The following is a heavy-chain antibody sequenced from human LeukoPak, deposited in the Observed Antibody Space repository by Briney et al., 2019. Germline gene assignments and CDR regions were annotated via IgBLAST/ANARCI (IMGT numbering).Heavy chain of an antibody. V-gene: IGHV1-46*01. Sequence: GASVKVSCKASRYTFTSYYMHWVRQAPGQGLEWLGIINPSGGSTSYAQKFQGRVTMTRDTSTSTVYMELSSLRSEDTAVYYCARNMGRNYDFWSGSPGLDVWGQGTMVTVSS. CDR1: RYTFTSYY. CDR2: INPSGGST. CDR3: ARNMGRNYDFWSGSPGLDV. D-gene: IGHD3-3*01. J-gene: IGHJ3*01.